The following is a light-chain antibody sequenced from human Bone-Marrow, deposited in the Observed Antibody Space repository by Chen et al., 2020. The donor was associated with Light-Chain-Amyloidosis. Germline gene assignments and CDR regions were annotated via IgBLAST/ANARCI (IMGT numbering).Light chain of an antibody. CDR3: AAWDGSLSGYV. V-gene: IGLV1-47*01. CDR2: RNN. CDR1: GSNSGLNY. Sequence: QSVLTQPPSASGTPGQRVTISCSGAGSNSGLNYVYWYQHFPGAAPNRLIHRNNQRPSGDPDRFSASKSGASAFLAIRGRRSEDEADYYCAAWDGSLSGYVFGTWTKVIGL. J-gene: IGLJ1*01.